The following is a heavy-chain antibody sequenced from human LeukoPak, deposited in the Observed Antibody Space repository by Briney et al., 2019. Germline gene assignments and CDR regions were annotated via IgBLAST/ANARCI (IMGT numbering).Heavy chain of an antibody. CDR2: ISASGGST. CDR3: AKPPSGSGRSLLYDY. J-gene: IGHJ4*02. CDR1: GFTFSSYA. V-gene: IGHV3-23*01. Sequence: PGGSLRLSCAASGFTFSSYAMSWVRQAPGKGLEWVSAISASGGSTYYADSVKGRFTISRDNSKNTLYLQVNILRPEDAAVYFCAKPPSGSGRSLLYDYWGQGTLVTVSS. D-gene: IGHD2/OR15-2a*01.